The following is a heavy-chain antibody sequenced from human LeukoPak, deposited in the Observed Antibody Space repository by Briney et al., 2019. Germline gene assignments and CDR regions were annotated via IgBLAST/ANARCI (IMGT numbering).Heavy chain of an antibody. V-gene: IGHV3-7*01. CDR1: GFTFSSYW. J-gene: IGHJ3*02. Sequence: GGSLRLSCAASGFTFSSYWMSWVRQAPGKGLEWVANIKQDGSEKYYVDSVKGRFTISRDNAKNSLYLQMNSLRAEDTAVYYCAREVGSGSSDAFDIWGQGTMVTVSS. D-gene: IGHD3-10*01. CDR3: AREVGSGSSDAFDI. CDR2: IKQDGSEK.